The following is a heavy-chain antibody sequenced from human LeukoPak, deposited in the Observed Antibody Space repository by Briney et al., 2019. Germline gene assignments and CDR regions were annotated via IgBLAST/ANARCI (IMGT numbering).Heavy chain of an antibody. V-gene: IGHV1-46*01. Sequence: ASVKVSCKAFGYTFTSNYMHWVRQAPGQGPEWMGVISPSGGPTTYAQKFQGRVTLTRDMSTSTDYLELSSLRSEDTAVYYCARGGSYYYYYMDVWGKGTTVTVSS. J-gene: IGHJ6*03. CDR3: ARGGSYYYYYMDV. CDR2: ISPSGGPT. CDR1: GYTFTSNY. D-gene: IGHD1-14*01.